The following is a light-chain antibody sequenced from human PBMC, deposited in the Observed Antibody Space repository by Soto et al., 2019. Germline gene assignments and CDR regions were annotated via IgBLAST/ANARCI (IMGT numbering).Light chain of an antibody. CDR3: QHYGGAPPYP. CDR1: QSVTSTY. CDR2: GAS. J-gene: IGKJ2*01. V-gene: IGKV3-20*01. Sequence: EIVLTQSPGTLSLSPGERVTLSCRASQSVTSTYIAWYQQKPGQAPRLLMYGASTRATGIPDRFSGSGSGTDFTLAISRLEPEDFAVYYCQHYGGAPPYPFGQGNKLEIK.